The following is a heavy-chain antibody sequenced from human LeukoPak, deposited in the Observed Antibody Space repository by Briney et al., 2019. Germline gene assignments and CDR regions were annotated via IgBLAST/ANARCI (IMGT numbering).Heavy chain of an antibody. D-gene: IGHD2-2*01. V-gene: IGHV3-23*01. CDR2: ISGSGGST. Sequence: GGSLRLSCAVSGFTFSSYAMRWVRQPPGKGLELVSGISGSGGSTYYADSVKGRFTISRDNSKNTLYMQMYSLRAEDTAVYYCAKDLDSAIIPRAYWGQGTLVTVSS. J-gene: IGHJ4*02. CDR1: GFTFSSYA. CDR3: AKDLDSAIIPRAY.